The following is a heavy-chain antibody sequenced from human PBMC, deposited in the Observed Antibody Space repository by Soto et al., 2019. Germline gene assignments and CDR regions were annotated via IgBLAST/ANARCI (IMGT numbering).Heavy chain of an antibody. D-gene: IGHD3-9*01. V-gene: IGHV4-31*03. Sequence: SETLSLTCTVPGGSISSGGYYWSWIRQHPGKGLEWIGYIYYSGSTYYNPSLKSRVTISVDTSKNQFSLKLSSVTAADTAVYYCARAHYDILTGYYIPFDYWGQGTLVTVSS. J-gene: IGHJ4*02. CDR2: IYYSGST. CDR1: GGSISSGGYY. CDR3: ARAHYDILTGYYIPFDY.